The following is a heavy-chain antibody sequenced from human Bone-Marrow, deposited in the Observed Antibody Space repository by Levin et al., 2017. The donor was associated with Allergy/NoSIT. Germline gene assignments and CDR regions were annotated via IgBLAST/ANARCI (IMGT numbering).Heavy chain of an antibody. D-gene: IGHD3-3*01. CDR1: GYTFTGYY. V-gene: IGHV1-2*06. CDR2: INPNSGGT. CDR3: ARDLGIFGVVITPRLPPGESYGMDV. Sequence: ASVKVSCKASGYTFTGYYMHWVRQAPGQGLEWMGRINPNSGGTNYAQKFQGRVTMTRDTSISTAYMELSRLRSDDTAVYYCARDLGIFGVVITPRLPPGESYGMDVWGQGTTVTVSS. J-gene: IGHJ6*02.